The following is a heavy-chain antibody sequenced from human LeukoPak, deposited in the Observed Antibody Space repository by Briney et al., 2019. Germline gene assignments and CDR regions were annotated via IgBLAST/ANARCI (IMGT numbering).Heavy chain of an antibody. D-gene: IGHD4/OR15-4a*01. CDR3: AKVLPLTFYYMDV. CDR1: GVTFGTYG. V-gene: IGHV3-30*02. CDR2: IRFDGGDK. J-gene: IGHJ6*03. Sequence: PGGSLRLSCVASGVTFGTYGLHWVRQAPGEGLEWVAFIRFDGGDKSYADSVKGRFTISRDNSKNTLYLQMNSLRVEDTAIYYCAKVLPLTFYYMDVWGKGTTVTVSS.